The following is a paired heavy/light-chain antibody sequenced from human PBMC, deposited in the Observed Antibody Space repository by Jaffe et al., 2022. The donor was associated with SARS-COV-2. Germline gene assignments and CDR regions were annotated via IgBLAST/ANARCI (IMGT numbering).Light chain of an antibody. J-gene: IGKJ4*01. CDR2: TAS. Sequence: DIQMTQSPSSVSASVGDRVTITCRASQGISTWLAWYQQKPGKAPKVLIYTASSLQSGVPSRFSGSGSGTDFTLTISSLQPEDFATYYCQQTNSFPLTFGGGTKVDIK. CDR3: QQTNSFPLT. CDR1: QGISTW. V-gene: IGKV1-12*01.
Heavy chain of an antibody. CDR1: GFTFDDYA. V-gene: IGHV3-9*01. J-gene: IGHJ4*02. D-gene: IGHD2-2*01. CDR3: AKGRGGSSTSSLVY. CDR2: ISWNSGSI. Sequence: EVQLVESGGGLVQPGRSLRLSCVASGFTFDDYAMHWVRQAPGKGLEWVSSISWNSGSIGYADSVKGRFTISRDNAKNSLYLQMNSLRAEDTALYYCAKGRGGSSTSSLVYWGQGTRVTVSS.